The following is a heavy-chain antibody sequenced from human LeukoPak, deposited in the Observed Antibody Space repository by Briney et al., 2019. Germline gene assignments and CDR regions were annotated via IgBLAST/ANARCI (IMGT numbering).Heavy chain of an antibody. J-gene: IGHJ4*02. CDR2: INTYNGNT. D-gene: IGHD6-13*01. CDR1: GYTFTTYG. CDR3: TRDFSSVLGSNWYRPFDY. V-gene: IGHV1-18*01. Sequence: GASVQVSCKASGYTFTTYGISWVRQAPGQGLEWMGWINTYNGNTNYEQKYQGRVTMTTDTSTSTAYMELRSLASDDTAVYYCTRDFSSVLGSNWYRPFDYWGQGTLVTVSS.